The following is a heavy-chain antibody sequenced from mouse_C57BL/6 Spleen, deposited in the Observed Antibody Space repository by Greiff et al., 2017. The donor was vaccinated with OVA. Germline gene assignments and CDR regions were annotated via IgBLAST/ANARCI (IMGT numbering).Heavy chain of an antibody. J-gene: IGHJ3*01. CDR2: ISNGGGST. D-gene: IGHD2-10*02. V-gene: IGHV5-12*01. CDR1: GFTFSDSY. Sequence: DVKLVESGGGLVQPGGSLKLSCAASGFTFSDSYMYWVRQTPEKRLEWVAYISNGGGSTYYPDTVKGRFTISRDNAKNTLYLQMSRLKSEDTAMYYCARQRAGYGIFAYWGQGTLVTVSA. CDR3: ARQRAGYGIFAY.